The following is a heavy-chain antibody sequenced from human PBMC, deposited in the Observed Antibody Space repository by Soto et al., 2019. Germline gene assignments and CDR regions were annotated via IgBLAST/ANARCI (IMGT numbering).Heavy chain of an antibody. J-gene: IGHJ5*02. CDR3: ARSVRPLSWFDP. CDR1: GYTFTSYA. Sequence: GASVKVSCKASGYTFTSYAMHWVRQAPGQRLEWMGWMNPNSGNTGYAQKFQGRVTMTRNTSISTAYMELSSRRSEDTAFYYCARSVRPLSWFDPWGQGALVTVSS. D-gene: IGHD3-10*01. CDR2: MNPNSGNT. V-gene: IGHV1-8*02.